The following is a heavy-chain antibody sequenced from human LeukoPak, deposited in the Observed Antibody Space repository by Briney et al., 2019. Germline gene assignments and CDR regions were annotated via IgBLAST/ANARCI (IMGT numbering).Heavy chain of an antibody. Sequence: GGSLRLSCAASGFTFSSYSMSWVRQAPGKGLEWVSGISGRGDRTYYADAVKGRFTISRDNSKNTVYLQMASLRAEDTAVYYCANSRGHGSGNLWGQGTLVTVSS. CDR2: ISGRGDRT. CDR1: GFTFSSYS. D-gene: IGHD3-10*01. V-gene: IGHV3-23*01. CDR3: ANSRGHGSGNL. J-gene: IGHJ5*02.